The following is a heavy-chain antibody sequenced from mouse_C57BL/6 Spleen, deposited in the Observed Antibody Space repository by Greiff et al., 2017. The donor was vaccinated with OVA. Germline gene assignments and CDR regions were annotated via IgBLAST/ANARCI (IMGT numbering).Heavy chain of an antibody. D-gene: IGHD1-1*01. Sequence: VQLQQSGAELVKPGASVKISCKASGYAFSSYWMNWVKQRPGKGLEWIGQIYPGDGDTNYNGKFKGKATLTADKSSSTAYMQLSSLTSEDSAVYFCARGITTVVERYFDVGGTGTTVTVSS. CDR3: ARGITTVVERYFDV. CDR2: IYPGDGDT. CDR1: GYAFSSYW. V-gene: IGHV1-80*01. J-gene: IGHJ1*03.